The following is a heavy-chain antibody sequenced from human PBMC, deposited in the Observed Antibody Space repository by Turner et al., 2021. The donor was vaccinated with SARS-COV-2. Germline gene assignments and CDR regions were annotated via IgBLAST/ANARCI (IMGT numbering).Heavy chain of an antibody. CDR3: ARGAGGYRTYFDY. D-gene: IGHD5-12*01. Sequence: QVQLVESGGGVVQPGRSLRLSCAASGFPFSSYAMHWVRQAPGKGLEWVAVISYDGSNKYYADSVKGRFTISRDNSKNTLYLQMNSLRAEDTAVYYCARGAGGYRTYFDYWGQGTLVTVSS. CDR1: GFPFSSYA. V-gene: IGHV3-30-3*01. J-gene: IGHJ4*02. CDR2: ISYDGSNK.